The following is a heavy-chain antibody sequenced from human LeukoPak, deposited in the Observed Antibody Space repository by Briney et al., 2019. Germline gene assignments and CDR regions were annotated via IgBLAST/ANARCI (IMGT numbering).Heavy chain of an antibody. J-gene: IGHJ4*02. V-gene: IGHV3-30*02. CDR3: AKDLNPREAGATIDY. D-gene: IGHD1-26*01. Sequence: PGGSLRLSCTGSGFTLSSYGMHGARQAPGKGLEWGTVLCHDGSNKYYAGSVKGRFTISRDNSKNTLYLQMNSLRAEDTAVYHCAKDLNPREAGATIDYWGQGTLVTVSS. CDR1: GFTLSSYG. CDR2: LCHDGSNK.